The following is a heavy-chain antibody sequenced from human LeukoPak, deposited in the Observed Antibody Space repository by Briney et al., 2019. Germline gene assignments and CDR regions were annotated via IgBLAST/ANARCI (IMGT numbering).Heavy chain of an antibody. V-gene: IGHV3-23*01. Sequence: GGSLRLSCAASGFTFSSYAMNWVRQAPGKGLEWVSGISPSGGTTYYTDSVKGRFTISRDNSKHTVSLQMNSLRAEDTAVYYCARGSLGFDIWGQGTMVTVSS. CDR3: ARGSLGFDI. J-gene: IGHJ3*02. D-gene: IGHD3-3*01. CDR2: ISPSGGTT. CDR1: GFTFSSYA.